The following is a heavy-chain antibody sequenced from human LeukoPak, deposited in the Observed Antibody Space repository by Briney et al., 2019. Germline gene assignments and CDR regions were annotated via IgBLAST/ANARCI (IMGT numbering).Heavy chain of an antibody. D-gene: IGHD3/OR15-3a*01. CDR3: ARELRFWAEVASSRGPADY. J-gene: IGHJ4*02. V-gene: IGHV3-20*04. CDR1: GFSFDDFA. CDR2: VPASGDDR. Sequence: GRSLRLSCATSGFSFDDFAMSWVRQAPGRGLEWVSGVPASGDDRGYVDSVKGRFTVSRYNAKNSLYLDMNSLRAEDTALYYCARELRFWAEVASSRGPADYWGQGTLVTVSS.